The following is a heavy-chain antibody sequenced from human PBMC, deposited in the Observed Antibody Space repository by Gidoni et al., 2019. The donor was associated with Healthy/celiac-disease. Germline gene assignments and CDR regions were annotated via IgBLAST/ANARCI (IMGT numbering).Heavy chain of an antibody. CDR2: IYHSGST. CDR1: GCSIISSNW. D-gene: IGHD6-19*01. V-gene: IGHV4-4*02. CDR3: ARGRIVLAVAGTDYYYGMDV. J-gene: IGHJ6*02. Sequence: QVPLQESGPGLVTPSWTLSLTSAVSGCSIISSNWWSWVRQPPGKGLEWIGEIYHSGSTNYNPSLKSRVNISVDKSKNQFSLKLSSVTAADTAVYYCARGRIVLAVAGTDYYYGMDVWGQGTTVTVSS.